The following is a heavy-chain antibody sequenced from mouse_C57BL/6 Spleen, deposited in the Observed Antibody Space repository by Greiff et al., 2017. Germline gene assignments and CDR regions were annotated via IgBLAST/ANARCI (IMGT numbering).Heavy chain of an antibody. CDR2: IWSGGST. Sequence: VHLVESGPGLVQPSQSLSITCTVSGFSLTSYGVHWVRQSPGKGLEWLGVIWSGGSTDYNAAFISRLSISKDNSKSQVFFKMNSLQADDTAIYYCARGGYDGAWFAYWGQGTLVTVSA. J-gene: IGHJ3*01. CDR3: ARGGYDGAWFAY. D-gene: IGHD2-2*01. CDR1: GFSLTSYG. V-gene: IGHV2-2*01.